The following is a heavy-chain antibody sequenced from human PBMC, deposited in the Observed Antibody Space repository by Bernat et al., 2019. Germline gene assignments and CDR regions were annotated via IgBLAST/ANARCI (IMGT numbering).Heavy chain of an antibody. Sequence: QVQLQQWGAGLLKPSETLSLTCAVYGGSFSGYYWSWIRQPPGKGLEWIGEINHSGSTNYNPSLKSRVTISVDTSKNQFSLKLSSVTAADTAVYYCARGGPAAIPVRVYSYWGQGTLVTVSS. CDR1: GGSFSGYY. J-gene: IGHJ4*02. V-gene: IGHV4-34*01. CDR3: ARGGPAAIPVRVYSY. CDR2: INHSGST. D-gene: IGHD2-2*02.